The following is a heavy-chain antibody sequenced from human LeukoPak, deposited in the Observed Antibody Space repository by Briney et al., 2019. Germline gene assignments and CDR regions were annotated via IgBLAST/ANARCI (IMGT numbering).Heavy chain of an antibody. CDR3: AKSTRAVMAMMDV. Sequence: GGSLRLSCAASGFTFNRYWMSWVRQAPGKGLEWVSSISSRSTYIYYADSVKGRFTISRDNAKNSLYLQMNSLRAEDTAVYFCAKSTRAVMAMMDVWGKGTTVTVSS. CDR1: GFTFNRYW. V-gene: IGHV3-21*01. CDR2: ISSRSTYI. J-gene: IGHJ6*04. D-gene: IGHD3-16*01.